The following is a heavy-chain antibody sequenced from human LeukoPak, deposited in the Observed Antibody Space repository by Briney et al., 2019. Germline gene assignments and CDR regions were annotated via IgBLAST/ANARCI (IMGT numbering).Heavy chain of an antibody. CDR3: ARGRDDYDSSGYYFGSLLFSY. CDR2: SSSGSTI. CDR1: GFRFSDYY. V-gene: IGHV3-69-1*02. Sequence: GGSLRLSCAASGFRFSDYYMNWIRQAPGKGLEWISYSSSGSTIYYADSVKGRFTISRDNAKNSLYLQMNSLRAEDTAVYYCARGRDDYDSSGYYFGSLLFSYWGQGTLVTVSS. J-gene: IGHJ4*02. D-gene: IGHD3-22*01.